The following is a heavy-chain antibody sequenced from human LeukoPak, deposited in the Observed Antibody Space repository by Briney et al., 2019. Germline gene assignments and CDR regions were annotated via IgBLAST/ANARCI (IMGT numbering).Heavy chain of an antibody. Sequence: GGSLRLSCTASGFTLRNYDMHWVRHTTEKGLEWVSGIGTEHDTFYPDSVKGRFTISRENAENSFYLQMNSLRAGDTAVYYCARGRFVLVPSLERWYFDLWGRGTLVTVSS. J-gene: IGHJ2*01. D-gene: IGHD2-8*02. CDR1: GFTLRNYD. CDR2: IGTEHDT. CDR3: ARGRFVLVPSLERWYFDL. V-gene: IGHV3-13*01.